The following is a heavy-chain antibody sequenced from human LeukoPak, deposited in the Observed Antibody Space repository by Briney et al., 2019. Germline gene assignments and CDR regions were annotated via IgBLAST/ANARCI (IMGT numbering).Heavy chain of an antibody. J-gene: IGHJ4*02. CDR1: GGSISSSSYY. Sequence: SETLSLTCTVSGGSISSSSYYWGWIRQPPGKGLEWIGSIYYSGSTYYNPSLKSRVTISVDTSKNQFSLKLSSVTAADTAVYYCARFGLAARRGFDYWGQGTLVTVSS. CDR2: IYYSGST. V-gene: IGHV4-39*01. D-gene: IGHD6-6*01. CDR3: ARFGLAARRGFDY.